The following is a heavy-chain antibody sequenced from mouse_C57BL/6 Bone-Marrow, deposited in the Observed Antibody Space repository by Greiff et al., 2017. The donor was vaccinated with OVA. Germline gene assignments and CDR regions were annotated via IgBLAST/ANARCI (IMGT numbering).Heavy chain of an antibody. Sequence: VQLQQSGPELVRPGVSVKLSCKGSGYTFTDYAMHWVQQSHAKSLEWIGAISTYYGDACYNQKFKDQATMTVDKSSSTPYMELARLTSEDSAVYYCARALRYWYFDVWGTGTTVTVSS. D-gene: IGHD1-1*01. CDR3: ARALRYWYFDV. J-gene: IGHJ1*03. CDR1: GYTFTDYA. V-gene: IGHV1-67*01. CDR2: ISTYYGDA.